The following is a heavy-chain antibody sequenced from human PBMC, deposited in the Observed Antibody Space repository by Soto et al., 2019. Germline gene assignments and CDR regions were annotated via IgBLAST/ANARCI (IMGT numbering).Heavy chain of an antibody. D-gene: IGHD3-10*01. J-gene: IGHJ4*02. CDR3: ARRLWFGEFDY. CDR2: INHSGST. Sequence: SETLSLTCAVYGGSFSGYYWSWIRQPPGKGLEWIGEINHSGSTNYNPSLKSRVTISVDTSKNQFSLKLSSVTAADTAVYYCARRLWFGEFDYWGQGTLVTVSS. V-gene: IGHV4-34*01. CDR1: GGSFSGYY.